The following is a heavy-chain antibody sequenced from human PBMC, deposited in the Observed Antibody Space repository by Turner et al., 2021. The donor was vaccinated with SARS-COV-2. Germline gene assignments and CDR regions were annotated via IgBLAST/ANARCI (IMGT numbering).Heavy chain of an antibody. D-gene: IGHD3-9*01. CDR2: IYSGGTT. CDR1: GFTVSSNY. J-gene: IGHJ6*02. Sequence: EVQLVESGGGVVQPGGSLRLSCAASGFTVSSNYMSWVRQAPGKGLELVSLIYSGGTTYYADSVKGRFTISRHNSKNTLYLQMNSLRAEDTAVYYCARDLNYYGMDVWGQGTTVTVSS. CDR3: ARDLNYYGMDV. V-gene: IGHV3-53*04.